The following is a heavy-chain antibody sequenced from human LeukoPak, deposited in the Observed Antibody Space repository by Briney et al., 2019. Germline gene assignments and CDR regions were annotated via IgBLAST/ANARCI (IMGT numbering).Heavy chain of an antibody. V-gene: IGHV4-61*02. D-gene: IGHD3-22*01. CDR2: IYTSGST. CDR3: ASAPTGDSSGPFLDY. Sequence: PSETLSLTCTVSGGSISSGSYYWSWIRQPAGKGLEWIGRIYTSGSTNYNPSLKSRVTISVDTSKNQFSLKLSSVTAADTAVYYCASAPTGDSSGPFLDYWGQGTLVTVSS. CDR1: GGSISSGSYY. J-gene: IGHJ4*02.